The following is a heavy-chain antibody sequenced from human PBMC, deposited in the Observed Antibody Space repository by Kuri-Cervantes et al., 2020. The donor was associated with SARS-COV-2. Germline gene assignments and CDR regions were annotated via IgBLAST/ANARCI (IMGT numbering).Heavy chain of an antibody. CDR3: AKDITGVVPYYYYGMDV. J-gene: IGHJ6*02. D-gene: IGHD1-20*01. CDR1: GFTFSSYS. V-gene: IGHV3-30*18. CDR2: IPYDGSNK. Sequence: GESLKISCAASGFTFSSYSMNWVRQAPGKGLEWVAVIPYDGSNKYYADSVKGRFTISRDNSKNTLYLQMNSLRAEDTAVYYCAKDITGVVPYYYYGMDVWGQGTTVTVSS.